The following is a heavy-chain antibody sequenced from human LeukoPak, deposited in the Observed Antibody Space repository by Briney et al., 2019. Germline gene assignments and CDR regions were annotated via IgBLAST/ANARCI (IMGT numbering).Heavy chain of an antibody. CDR1: GFTFSSYA. D-gene: IGHD3-22*01. CDR3: AKAYDSSGYYYVVSDYFDY. V-gene: IGHV3-23*01. Sequence: PGGSLRLSCAASGFTFSSYAMSWVRQAPGKGLEWVSAISGSGGSTYYADSVKGRFTISRDNSKNTLYLQMNSLRAEDTAVYYCAKAYDSSGYYYVVSDYFDYWGQGTLVTVSS. J-gene: IGHJ4*02. CDR2: ISGSGGST.